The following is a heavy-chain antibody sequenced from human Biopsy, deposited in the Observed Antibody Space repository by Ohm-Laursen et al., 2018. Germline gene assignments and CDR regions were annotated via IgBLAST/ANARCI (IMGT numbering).Heavy chain of an antibody. J-gene: IGHJ4*02. D-gene: IGHD3-22*01. Sequence: SLRLSCAASGFTFSRQGMHWVRQAPGKGLEWVAVIWSDGNNKYYADSVKGRFTISRDTSRNTLYMQMNSLRVEDTALYYCARDAEEFDSSGPRFDYWGQGTLVTVSS. CDR2: IWSDGNNK. V-gene: IGHV3-33*01. CDR1: GFTFSRQG. CDR3: ARDAEEFDSSGPRFDY.